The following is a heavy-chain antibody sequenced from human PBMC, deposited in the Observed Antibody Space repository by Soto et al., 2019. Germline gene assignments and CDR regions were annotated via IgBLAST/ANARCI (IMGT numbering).Heavy chain of an antibody. CDR1: GFTFSSYE. CDR2: ISSSGSTI. Sequence: GSLRLSCAASGFTFSSYEMNWVRQAPGKGLEWVSYISSSGSTIYYADSVKGRFTISRDNAKNSLYLQMNSLRAEDTAVYYCARDLYDFWSGYYKAGGMDVWGQGTTVTVSS. D-gene: IGHD3-3*01. V-gene: IGHV3-48*03. J-gene: IGHJ6*02. CDR3: ARDLYDFWSGYYKAGGMDV.